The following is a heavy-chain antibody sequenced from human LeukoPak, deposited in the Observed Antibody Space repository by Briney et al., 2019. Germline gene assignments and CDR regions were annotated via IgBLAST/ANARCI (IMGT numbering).Heavy chain of an antibody. Sequence: GRSLRLSCAASGFTFDDYAMHWVRQAPGKGLEWVSGISWNSGSIGYADSVKGRFTISRDNAKNSLYLQMNSLRAEDTALYYCAKAPWSEAQRGAFDIWGQGTMVTVSS. D-gene: IGHD3-10*01. CDR2: ISWNSGSI. CDR1: GFTFDDYA. CDR3: AKAPWSEAQRGAFDI. J-gene: IGHJ3*02. V-gene: IGHV3-9*01.